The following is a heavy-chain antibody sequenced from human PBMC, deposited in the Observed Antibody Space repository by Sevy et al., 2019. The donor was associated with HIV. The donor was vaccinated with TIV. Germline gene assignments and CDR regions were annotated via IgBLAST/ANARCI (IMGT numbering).Heavy chain of an antibody. CDR2: IYSGGTT. CDR3: GREVGDGYTPRYYFDY. D-gene: IGHD5-18*01. V-gene: IGHV3-53*01. J-gene: IGHJ4*02. CDR1: GFTVSTNY. Sequence: GGSLRLSCAASGFTVSTNYMSWVRQAPGKGLEWVSVIYSGGTTYYAESVTGRYTIFKGKSKNTLYLQMNSLRADDTAVYYCGREVGDGYTPRYYFDYWGQGTLVTVSS.